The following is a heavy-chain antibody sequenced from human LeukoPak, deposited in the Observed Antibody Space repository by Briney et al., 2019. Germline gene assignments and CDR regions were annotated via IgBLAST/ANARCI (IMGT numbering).Heavy chain of an antibody. CDR3: ARGNYGDYLDNAFDI. V-gene: IGHV3-21*04. J-gene: IGHJ3*02. Sequence: GGSLRLSCAASGFTFSSYSMNWVRQAPGKGLEWVSSISSSSSYIYYADSVKGRFTISRDNAKNTLYLQMSSLRAEDTAVYYCARGNYGDYLDNAFDIWGQGTMVTVSS. CDR2: ISSSSSYI. D-gene: IGHD4-17*01. CDR1: GFTFSSYS.